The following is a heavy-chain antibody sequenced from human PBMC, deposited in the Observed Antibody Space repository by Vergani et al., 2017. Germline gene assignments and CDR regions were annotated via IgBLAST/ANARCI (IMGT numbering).Heavy chain of an antibody. CDR2: INTNTGNP. D-gene: IGHD5-18*01. CDR1: GYTFTSYA. V-gene: IGHV7-4-1*02. CDR3: ARHSPVGYSYGYDAFNI. J-gene: IGHJ3*02. Sequence: QVQLVQSGSELKKPGASVKVSCKASGYTFTSYAMNWVRQAPGQGLEWMGWINTNTGNPRYTQGFTGRFVFSLNTSVSTAYLQFSSLKAEHTAVYYCARHSPVGYSYGYDAFNIWGQGRMVTVSS.